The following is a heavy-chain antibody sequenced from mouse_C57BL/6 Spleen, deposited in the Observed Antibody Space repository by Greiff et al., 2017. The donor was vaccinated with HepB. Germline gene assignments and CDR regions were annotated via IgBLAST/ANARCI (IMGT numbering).Heavy chain of an antibody. J-gene: IGHJ1*03. CDR1: GYTFTSYW. CDR2: IDPSDSYT. Sequence: QVQLQQSGAELVRPGTSVKLSCKASGYTFTSYWMHWVKQRPGQGLEWIGVIDPSDSYTNYNQKFKGKATLTVDTSSSTAYMQLSSLTSEDSAVYYCAAYDYDGYWYFDVWGTGTTVTVSS. D-gene: IGHD2-4*01. CDR3: AAYDYDGYWYFDV. V-gene: IGHV1-59*01.